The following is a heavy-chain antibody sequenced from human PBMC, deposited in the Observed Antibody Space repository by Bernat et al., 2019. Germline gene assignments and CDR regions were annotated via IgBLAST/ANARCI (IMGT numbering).Heavy chain of an antibody. V-gene: IGHV3-64*07. D-gene: IGHD1-20*01. J-gene: IGHJ5*02. Sequence: EVQLVESGGGLVQPGGSLRLSCAASGFTFRNYAIHWVRQAPGKRLEYVSSISSDGGGTYYADSVKDRFTISRDNSKNTLYLQMGSLRPEDMAVYYCVRRAGITFGPLYLDLWGQGTLVTVSS. CDR3: VRRAGITFGPLYLDL. CDR2: ISSDGGGT. CDR1: GFTFRNYA.